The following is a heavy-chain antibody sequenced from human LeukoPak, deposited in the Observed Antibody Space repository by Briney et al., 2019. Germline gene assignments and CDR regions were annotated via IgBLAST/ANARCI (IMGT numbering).Heavy chain of an antibody. Sequence: GESLKISCKVSGYTLTNNWIGWVRQVPGKGLEWMGLIYPGDSDTRYSPSFQGQVTMSVDKSISTAYLQWSSLRASDIAMYFCARFGLTSSLDYWSQGTLVTVSS. V-gene: IGHV5-51*01. CDR1: GYTLTNNW. D-gene: IGHD2-2*01. CDR3: ARFGLTSSLDY. J-gene: IGHJ4*02. CDR2: IYPGDSDT.